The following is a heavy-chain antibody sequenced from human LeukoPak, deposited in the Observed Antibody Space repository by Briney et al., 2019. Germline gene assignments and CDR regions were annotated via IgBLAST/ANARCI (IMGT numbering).Heavy chain of an antibody. D-gene: IGHD3-22*01. CDR3: AKDIGYSMAHGFDP. Sequence: GGSLRLSCAASGFTFSSSAMHWVRQAPGKGLEWVALISYDGSNEYYADSVKGRFTISRDNSKNTLYLQMNNLRAEDTAMYYCAKDIGYSMAHGFDPWGLGTPVTVSS. J-gene: IGHJ5*02. CDR1: GFTFSSSA. V-gene: IGHV3-30*18. CDR2: ISYDGSNE.